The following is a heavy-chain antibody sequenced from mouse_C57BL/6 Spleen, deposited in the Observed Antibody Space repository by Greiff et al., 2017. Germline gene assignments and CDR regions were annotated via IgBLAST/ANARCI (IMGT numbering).Heavy chain of an antibody. CDR3: ARVTAYYFDY. CDR2: IDPSDSET. V-gene: IGHV1-52*01. Sequence: QVQLQQSGAGLVGPGSSLKLSSKPSAYTFPSSWWLWGRQRPIQGLEWIGNIDPSDSETHYNQKLKDKATLTVDKSSSTAYMQLSSLTSEDSAVYYCARVTAYYFDYWGQGTTLTVSS. J-gene: IGHJ2*01. CDR1: AYTFPSSW. D-gene: IGHD1-2*01.